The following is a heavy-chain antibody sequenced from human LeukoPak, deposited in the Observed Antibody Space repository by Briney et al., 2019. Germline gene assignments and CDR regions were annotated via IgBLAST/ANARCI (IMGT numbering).Heavy chain of an antibody. CDR3: ARDSAGYSYGYNAFDI. CDR2: IIPIFGTA. D-gene: IGHD5-18*01. V-gene: IGHV1-69*13. CDR1: GGTFSSYA. J-gene: IGHJ3*02. Sequence: ASVKVSCKAFGGTFSSYAISWVRQAPGQGLEWMGGIIPIFGTANYAQKFQGRVTITADESTSTAYMELSSLRSEDTAVYYCARDSAGYSYGYNAFDIWGQGTMVTVSS.